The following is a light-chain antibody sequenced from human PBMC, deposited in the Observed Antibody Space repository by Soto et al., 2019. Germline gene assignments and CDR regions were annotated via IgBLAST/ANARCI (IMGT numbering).Light chain of an antibody. V-gene: IGKV3-20*01. J-gene: IGKJ5*01. CDR3: QQYGSSPLIT. CDR2: GVS. Sequence: EIVLTQSPGTLSLSPGERATLSCRASQSISSKYLAWYQQKPGQAPKFIFYGVSSRANGIPDRFSGSGSGTDLTLTISRLEPEDFAVYYCQQYGSSPLITFGQGTRLEIK. CDR1: QSISSKY.